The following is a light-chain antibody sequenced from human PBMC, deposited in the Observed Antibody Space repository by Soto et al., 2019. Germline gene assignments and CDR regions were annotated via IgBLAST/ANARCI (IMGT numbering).Light chain of an antibody. J-gene: IGLJ1*01. CDR3: NSYSSTNFYV. CDR2: QVT. CDR1: FSDIAVFNY. Sequence: QSALAQPASVSGSPGQSITISCTGSFSDIAVFNYVSWYQQYPGRAPKLLIYQVTSRASGDSHRFSGSKSGNTASLTISGLQPEDEAEYYCNSYSSTNFYVFGTGTKVTVL. V-gene: IGLV2-14*01.